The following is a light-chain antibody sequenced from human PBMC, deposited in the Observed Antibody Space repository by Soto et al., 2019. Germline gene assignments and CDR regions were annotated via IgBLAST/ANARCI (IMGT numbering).Light chain of an antibody. J-gene: IGKJ2*01. V-gene: IGKV3-15*01. Sequence: EIVMTQSPATLSVSPGERATLSCRASQSVSSNLAWYQQKPGQAPRLLIYGASTRATGIPARFSGCGSGTEFTLTISSLQSEDFAVYYCQQYNNWRYTFGQGTKLEIK. CDR3: QQYNNWRYT. CDR1: QSVSSN. CDR2: GAS.